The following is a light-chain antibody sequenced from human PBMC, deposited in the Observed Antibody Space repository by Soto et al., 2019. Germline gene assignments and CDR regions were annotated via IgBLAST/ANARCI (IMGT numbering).Light chain of an antibody. J-gene: IGKJ4*01. V-gene: IGKV3-20*01. Sequence: EFVSTHSPGTLSLSPGESSSLSFSASQTVRNNYLAWYPPKPGQAPRLLIYDASSRATGIPDRFSGGGSGTDFTLTISRLEPEDFAVYSCQQFSSYPLTCGGGTKGDIK. CDR2: DAS. CDR3: QQFSSYPLT. CDR1: QTVRNNY.